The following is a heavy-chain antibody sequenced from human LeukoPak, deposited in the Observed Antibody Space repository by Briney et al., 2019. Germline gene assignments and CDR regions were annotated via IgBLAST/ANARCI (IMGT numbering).Heavy chain of an antibody. D-gene: IGHD6-19*01. CDR3: ARDLGGWGFDS. V-gene: IGHV4-4*07. Sequence: KPSETLSLTCTVSGGSISSYYWTWIRQPAGKALEYIGRIYSSGSTNYNPSLKSRVTMSVDTSKNQFSLKMSSATVADTAVYYCARDLGGWGFDSWGQGTLVTVSS. CDR2: IYSSGST. CDR1: GGSISSYY. J-gene: IGHJ4*02.